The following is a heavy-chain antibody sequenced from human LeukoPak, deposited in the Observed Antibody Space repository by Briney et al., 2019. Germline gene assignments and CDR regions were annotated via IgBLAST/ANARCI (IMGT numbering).Heavy chain of an antibody. CDR1: GGSFSAYY. V-gene: IGHV4-34*01. CDR3: ARGQGTVTTH. Sequence: SETLSLTCAVSGGSFSAYYWTWIRQPPGKGLEWIGEINHSGSANYNPSLKSRVTISLDTSKNQFSLKLSSVTAADTAVYYCARGQGTVTTHWGQGTLVTVSS. D-gene: IGHD4-17*01. J-gene: IGHJ4*02. CDR2: INHSGSA.